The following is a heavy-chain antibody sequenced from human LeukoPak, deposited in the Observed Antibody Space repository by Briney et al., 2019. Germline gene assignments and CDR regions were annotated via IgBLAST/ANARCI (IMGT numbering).Heavy chain of an antibody. J-gene: IGHJ4*02. CDR1: GYSFTSYG. V-gene: IGHV1-18*01. CDR2: ISASNGNT. Sequence: ASVKVSCKASGYSFTSYGITWVRQAPGQGLEWLGWISASNGNTNYAQKLQGRVTTTSDTSTSTAYMDLRSLTPDDTAFYYCARYPLSYTGNWHYFFDYWGQGTLLTVSS. CDR3: ARYPLSYTGNWHYFFDY. D-gene: IGHD1-7*01.